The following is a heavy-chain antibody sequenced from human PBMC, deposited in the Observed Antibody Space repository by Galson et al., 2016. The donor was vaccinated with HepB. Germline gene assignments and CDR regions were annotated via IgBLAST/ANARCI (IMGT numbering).Heavy chain of an antibody. CDR2: ISSSSTYI. D-gene: IGHD5-18*01. V-gene: IGHV3-21*01. CDR1: GFTLNKYT. Sequence: SLRLSCAASGFTLNKYTLTWVRQAPGKGLEWVPSISSSSTYIYYADSLKGRFTISRDNAKNSLFLQMTSLRAEDTAVYYCARATYTYGLDYWGQGTLVTVSS. CDR3: ARATYTYGLDY. J-gene: IGHJ4*02.